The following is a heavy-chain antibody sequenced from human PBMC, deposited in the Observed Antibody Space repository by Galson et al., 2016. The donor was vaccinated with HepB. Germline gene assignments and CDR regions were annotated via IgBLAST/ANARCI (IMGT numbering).Heavy chain of an antibody. CDR2: IYYSGST. CDR1: GVSISSGGYY. V-gene: IGHV4-31*01. Sequence: TLSLTCTVSGVSISSGGYYWSYIRQHPEKGLEWIGYIYYSGSTYYNPSLQRPVTMSVDTSSNQFSLKLPSVTAATTAVYYCARHYISLFRGAYDSWGPGTLVAVSS. CDR3: ARHYISLFRGAYDS. D-gene: IGHD3-10*01. J-gene: IGHJ4*02.